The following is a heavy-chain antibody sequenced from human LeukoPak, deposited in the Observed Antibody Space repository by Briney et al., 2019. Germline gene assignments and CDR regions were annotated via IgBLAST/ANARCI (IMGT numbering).Heavy chain of an antibody. V-gene: IGHV4-59*08. D-gene: IGHD3-16*01. CDR1: GGSISSYY. J-gene: IGHJ6*02. Sequence: SETLSLTCTVSGGSISSYYWSWIRQPPGKGLEWIGYIYYSGSTNYTPSLKSRVTISVDTSKNQFSLKLSSVTAADTAVYYCARLSLIRGEDYYYYYGMDVWGQGTTVTVSS. CDR3: ARLSLIRGEDYYYYYGMDV. CDR2: IYYSGST.